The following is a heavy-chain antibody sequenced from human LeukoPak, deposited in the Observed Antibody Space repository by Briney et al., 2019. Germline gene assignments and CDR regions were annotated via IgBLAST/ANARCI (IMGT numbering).Heavy chain of an antibody. CDR3: AKVEGILLWFGELVG. Sequence: PGGSLRLSCAASGFTFINAWMAWVRQAPGKGLEWVGRIKAKAHGGTIEYAAPVKGRFTISRDDSKNTLYLQMNSLKTEDTAVYYCAKVEGILLWFGELVGWGQGTLVTVSS. V-gene: IGHV3-15*01. J-gene: IGHJ4*02. CDR2: IKAKAHGGTI. CDR1: GFTFINAW. D-gene: IGHD3-10*01.